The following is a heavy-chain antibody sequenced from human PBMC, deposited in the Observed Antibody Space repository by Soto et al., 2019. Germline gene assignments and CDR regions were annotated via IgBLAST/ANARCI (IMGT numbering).Heavy chain of an antibody. D-gene: IGHD3-3*01. CDR1: GYTFTTYG. J-gene: IGHJ4*02. CDR2: ISAYNDNT. V-gene: IGHV1-18*04. Sequence: GASVKVSCKASGYTFTTYGISWVRQAPVQGLEWMGWISAYNDNTNYAQKLQGRVTMTTDTATSTAYMELRSLRSEDTAVYYCARDRYDFWSGYSVDFWGQGTLVTVSS. CDR3: ARDRYDFWSGYSVDF.